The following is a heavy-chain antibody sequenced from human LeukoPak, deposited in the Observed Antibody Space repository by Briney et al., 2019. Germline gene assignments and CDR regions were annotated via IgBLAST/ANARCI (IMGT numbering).Heavy chain of an antibody. J-gene: IGHJ6*04. V-gene: IGHV3-48*03. Sequence: PGGSLRLSCAASGFTFNEMNWVRQAPGKGLEWVSYISSSGSTIYYADSVKGRFTISRDNAKNSLYLQMNSLRAEGTAVYYCAELGITMIGGVWGKGTTVTISS. CDR2: ISSSGSTI. D-gene: IGHD3-10*02. CDR3: AELGITMIGGV. CDR1: GFTFNE.